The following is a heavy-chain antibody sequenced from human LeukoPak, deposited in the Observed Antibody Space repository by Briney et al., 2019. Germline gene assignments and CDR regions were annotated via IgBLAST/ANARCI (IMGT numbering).Heavy chain of an antibody. Sequence: SETLSLTCAVYGGSFSGYYWSWIRQPPGKGLEWIWEINHSGSTNYNPPLKSRVTISVDTSKNQFSLKLSSVTAADTAVYYCARGNDNTMIVVAPRAYFDYWGQGTLVTVSS. CDR3: ARGNDNTMIVVAPRAYFDY. CDR1: GGSFSGYY. D-gene: IGHD3-22*01. J-gene: IGHJ4*02. CDR2: INHSGST. V-gene: IGHV4-34*01.